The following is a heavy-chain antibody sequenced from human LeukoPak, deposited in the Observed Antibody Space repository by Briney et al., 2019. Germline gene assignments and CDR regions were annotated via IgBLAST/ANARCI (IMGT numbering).Heavy chain of an antibody. D-gene: IGHD2-2*01. CDR2: ISGSDGST. CDR1: GFTFSSYA. V-gene: IGHV3-23*01. CDR3: AKGEYQLPHFDY. Sequence: GGSLRLSCAASGFTFSSYAMSWVRQAPGKGLEWVSTISGSDGSTYYADSVEGRFTISRDNSKNTLYLQMISLRAEDTAVYYCAKGEYQLPHFDYWGQGTLVTVSS. J-gene: IGHJ4*02.